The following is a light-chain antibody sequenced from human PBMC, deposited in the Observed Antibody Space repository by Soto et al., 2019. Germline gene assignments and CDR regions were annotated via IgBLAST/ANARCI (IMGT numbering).Light chain of an antibody. Sequence: EIVLTQSPGTLSLSPGERATLSCRASQSVSSNYLAWYQQKPGQAPRLLIYGASNRATGVPDRFSGSGSGTEFTLTISRLEPEDFAVYYCQQYDNLLTFGGGTKVEIK. CDR1: QSVSSNY. CDR3: QQYDNLLT. J-gene: IGKJ4*01. CDR2: GAS. V-gene: IGKV3-20*01.